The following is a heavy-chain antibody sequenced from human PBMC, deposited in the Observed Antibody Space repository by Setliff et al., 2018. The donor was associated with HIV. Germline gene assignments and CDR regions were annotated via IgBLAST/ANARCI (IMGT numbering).Heavy chain of an antibody. V-gene: IGHV3-21*04. Sequence: GGSLRLSCAASGFTFSDYTMNWVRQAPGKGLEWVSSISTGGHFIYYADSVKGRFTISRDNAKKSVYPQMNSLRAEDTAVYYCARVMLGYSGYDAFDYWGQGTLVTVSS. D-gene: IGHD5-12*01. CDR3: ARVMLGYSGYDAFDY. CDR2: ISTGGHFI. CDR1: GFTFSDYT. J-gene: IGHJ4*02.